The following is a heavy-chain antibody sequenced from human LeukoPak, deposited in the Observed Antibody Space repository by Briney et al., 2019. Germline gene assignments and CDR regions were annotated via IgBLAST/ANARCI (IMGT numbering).Heavy chain of an antibody. Sequence: SGTLSLTCTASGDSINSLDLWSWVRQPPGKGLEWIGEMYLSGTTHSNPSVKSRVTISIDKSKNQFFLNLSSVTAADTAVYYCAGLVGRYSSGLYYYYFDYWGQGTLVTVSS. V-gene: IGHV4-4*02. CDR1: GDSINSLDL. J-gene: IGHJ4*02. CDR2: MYLSGTT. D-gene: IGHD3-22*01. CDR3: AGLVGRYSSGLYYYYFDY.